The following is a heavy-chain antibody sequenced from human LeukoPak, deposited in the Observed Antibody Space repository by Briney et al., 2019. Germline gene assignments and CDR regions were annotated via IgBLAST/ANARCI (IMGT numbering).Heavy chain of an antibody. J-gene: IGHJ4*02. CDR2: IWYDGSNK. Sequence: PGRSLRLPCAASGFTFSSYGMHWVRQAPGKGLEWVAVIWYDGSNKYYADSVKGRFTISRDNSKNTLYLQMNSLRAEDTAVYYCAKDRLAAAGVFDYWGQGTLVTVSS. CDR3: AKDRLAAAGVFDY. D-gene: IGHD6-13*01. V-gene: IGHV3-33*06. CDR1: GFTFSSYG.